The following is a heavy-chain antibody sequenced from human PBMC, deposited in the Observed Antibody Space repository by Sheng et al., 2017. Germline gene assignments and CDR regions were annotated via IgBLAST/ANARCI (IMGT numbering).Heavy chain of an antibody. CDR3: ARIRAAHTFYFDY. J-gene: IGHJ4*02. Sequence: QVQLQESGPGLVRPSEILSLTCTVSGGSINSYYWSWIRQPPGKGLEWIGYIYYSGSTNYNPSLKSRVTISVATSNNQFSLKMRSVTAADTAVYYCARIRAAHTFYFDYWGQGTLVTVSS. CDR2: IYYSGST. CDR1: GGSINSYY. D-gene: IGHD6-6*01. V-gene: IGHV4-59*12.